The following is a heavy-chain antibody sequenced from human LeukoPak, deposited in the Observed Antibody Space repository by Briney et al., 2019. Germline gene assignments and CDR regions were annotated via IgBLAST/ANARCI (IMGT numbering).Heavy chain of an antibody. V-gene: IGHV3-49*04. CDR2: IRTKAYGGIA. Sequence: GGSLRLSCTASGFSFGDYAMSWVRQAPGKGLEWVGFIRTKAYGGIAEYAASVKGRFTISRDDPKSIAYLQMNILKTEDTAVFYCTRLITMMVVVHFDYWGQGTLVTVSS. CDR3: TRLITMMVVVHFDY. D-gene: IGHD3-22*01. CDR1: GFSFGDYA. J-gene: IGHJ4*02.